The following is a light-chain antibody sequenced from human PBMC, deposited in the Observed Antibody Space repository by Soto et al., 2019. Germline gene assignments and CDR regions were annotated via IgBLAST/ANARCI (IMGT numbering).Light chain of an antibody. V-gene: IGLV2-14*01. CDR1: SSDLGGYNY. CDR2: EVS. CDR3: SSDTNSNILV. J-gene: IGLJ3*02. Sequence: QSALTQPASVSGSPGQSITLSCTGTSSDLGGYNYVSWYHQHPGKAPKLMIYEVSHRTSGVYNRFSGSKSDNTASLTISGLQAEDEADYYGSSDTNSNILVFGGGTKLTVL.